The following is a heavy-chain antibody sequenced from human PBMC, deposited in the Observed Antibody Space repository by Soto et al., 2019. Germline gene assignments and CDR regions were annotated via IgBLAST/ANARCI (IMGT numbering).Heavy chain of an antibody. CDR1: GGSIRSNY. V-gene: IGHV4-4*07. Sequence: PSETLSLTCNVSGGSIRSNYWSWIRQPAGKALEWIGRIYTSGTTNYNPSLTSRATMLIDTSKNQFSLILSSVTAADTGVYYCAREGASGFGMDVWGQGTTVTVSS. CDR2: IYTSGTT. J-gene: IGHJ6*02. CDR3: AREGASGFGMDV. D-gene: IGHD1-26*01.